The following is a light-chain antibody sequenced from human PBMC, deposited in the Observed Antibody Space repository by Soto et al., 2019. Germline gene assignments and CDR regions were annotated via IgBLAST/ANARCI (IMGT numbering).Light chain of an antibody. V-gene: IGLV2-14*01. J-gene: IGLJ1*01. CDR2: EVI. Sequence: QSALTQPASVSGSPGQSIPISCTGTSSDIGAYDYVSWYQQHPGKAPKYLIYEVINRPSGVSDRFSGSKSGTTASLTISGLQAEDEADYYCSSYTTTDPYVFGTGTKLTVL. CDR1: SSDIGAYDY. CDR3: SSYTTTDPYV.